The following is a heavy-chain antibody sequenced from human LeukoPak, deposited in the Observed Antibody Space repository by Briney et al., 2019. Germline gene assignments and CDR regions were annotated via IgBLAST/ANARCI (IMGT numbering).Heavy chain of an antibody. J-gene: IGHJ4*02. CDR1: GFTFSSYA. D-gene: IGHD3-22*01. CDR3: ASLSLDYYDSSGYDFDY. Sequence: GGSLRLSCAASGFTFSSYAMHWVRQAPGQGLEWVALISYDGSNKKYADSVKGRLTISRDNSKNTLYLQMNSLRAEDTAVYYCASLSLDYYDSSGYDFDYWGQGTLVTVSS. V-gene: IGHV3-30-3*01. CDR2: ISYDGSNK.